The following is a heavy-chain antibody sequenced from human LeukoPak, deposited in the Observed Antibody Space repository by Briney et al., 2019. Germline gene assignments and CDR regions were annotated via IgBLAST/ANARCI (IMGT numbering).Heavy chain of an antibody. D-gene: IGHD2-2*01. CDR2: IWYDGSNK. CDR1: GFTFSSYG. CDR3: ARDSGGVVPAALLF. J-gene: IGHJ4*02. V-gene: IGHV3-33*01. Sequence: GGSLRLSCAASGFTFSSYGMHWARQAPGKGLEWVAVIWYDGSNKYYADSVKGRFTISRDNSKNTLYLQMNSLRAEDTAVYYCARDSGGVVPAALLFWGQGTLVTVSS.